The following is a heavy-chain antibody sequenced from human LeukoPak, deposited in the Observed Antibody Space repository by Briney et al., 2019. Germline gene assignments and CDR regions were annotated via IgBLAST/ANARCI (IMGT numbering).Heavy chain of an antibody. CDR3: ARDGPAYSSARGWFDP. CDR2: IYYSGST. J-gene: IGHJ5*02. CDR1: GGSISSGGYY. V-gene: IGHV4-31*03. D-gene: IGHD6-25*01. Sequence: SQTLSLTCTVSGGSISSGGYYRSWIRQHLGKGLEWIGYIYYSGSTYYNPSLKSRVTISVDTSKNQFSLKLSSVTAADTAVYCCARDGPAYSSARGWFDPWGQGTLVTVSS.